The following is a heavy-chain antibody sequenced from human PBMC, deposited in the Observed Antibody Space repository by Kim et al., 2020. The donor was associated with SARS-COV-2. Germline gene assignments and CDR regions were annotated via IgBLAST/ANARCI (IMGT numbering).Heavy chain of an antibody. CDR2: INHRGST. D-gene: IGHD2-2*01. Sequence: SETLSLTCAVYGGSFSGYYWSWIRQPPGKGLEWIGEINHRGSTNYNPSLKSRVTISVDTSKNQFSLKLSSVTAADTAVYYCARVYIVVVPAARDYYYMDV. J-gene: IGHJ6*03. V-gene: IGHV4-34*01. CDR1: GGSFSGYY. CDR3: ARVYIVVVPAARDYYYMDV.